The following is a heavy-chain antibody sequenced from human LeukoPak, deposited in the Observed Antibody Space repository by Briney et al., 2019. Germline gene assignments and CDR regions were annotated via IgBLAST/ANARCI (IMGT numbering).Heavy chain of an antibody. D-gene: IGHD3-3*01. Sequence: KPSETLSLTCTVSGGSVSNGSYYWGWIRQPPGKGLEWIGSIYHSGSTYYNPSLKSRVTISVDTSKNQFSLKLRSVTAADTALYFCASNEWSGYYFDYWGQGTLVTVSS. CDR1: GGSVSNGSYY. CDR3: ASNEWSGYYFDY. J-gene: IGHJ4*02. CDR2: IYHSGST. V-gene: IGHV4-39*01.